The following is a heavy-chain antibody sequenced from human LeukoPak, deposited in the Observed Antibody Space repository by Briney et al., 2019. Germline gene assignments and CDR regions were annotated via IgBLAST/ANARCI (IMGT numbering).Heavy chain of an antibody. CDR3: ARDSVEWYIFDY. Sequence: GGSLTLSCAASGFTFSSYWMHWVRQPPAKGPVWVARTNRDGSSTAYADSVKGRFTISKDNAKNTLYLLMNSLRAEDTAVYYCARDSVEWYIFDYWGQGTLVTVSS. D-gene: IGHD3-3*01. CDR1: GFTFSSYW. V-gene: IGHV3-74*01. J-gene: IGHJ4*02. CDR2: TNRDGSST.